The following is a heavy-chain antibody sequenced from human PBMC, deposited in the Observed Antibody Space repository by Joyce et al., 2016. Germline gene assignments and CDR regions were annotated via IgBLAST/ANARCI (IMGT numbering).Heavy chain of an antibody. Sequence: EVQLVESGGGWVKPGRSLGLSCTSSGFIFGDCDMNWFRQGQGKGMEWVGFIRSKAYGGTTDYAASVKGRFTISRDDSKSIAYLKRNSLKTEDTAVYYCTRIGDCSGGSCYEGWFDPWGQGTLVTVSS. V-gene: IGHV3-49*05. CDR3: TRIGDCSGGSCYEGWFDP. CDR1: GFIFGDCD. CDR2: IRSKAYGGTT. J-gene: IGHJ5*02. D-gene: IGHD2-15*01.